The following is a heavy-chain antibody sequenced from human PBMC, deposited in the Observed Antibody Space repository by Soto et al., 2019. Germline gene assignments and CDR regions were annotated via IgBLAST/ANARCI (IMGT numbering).Heavy chain of an antibody. J-gene: IGHJ5*02. Sequence: PGGSLRLSCVASGFSFSSYTMNGVRQAPGKGLEWVSGVSGNGGNTYYADSVKGRFSISRDNSKNTLYLQLNSLRAEDTAIYYCAKDRMGASGWFDPWGQGTPVTVSS. D-gene: IGHD1-26*01. CDR2: VSGNGGNT. CDR3: AKDRMGASGWFDP. V-gene: IGHV3-23*01. CDR1: GFSFSSYT.